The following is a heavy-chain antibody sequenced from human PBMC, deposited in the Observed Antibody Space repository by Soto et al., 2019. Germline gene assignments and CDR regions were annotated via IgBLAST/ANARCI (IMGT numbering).Heavy chain of an antibody. CDR2: ISYDGSNK. CDR1: GFTFSSYA. CDR3: AIPVDTATIYWFDP. V-gene: IGHV3-30-3*01. D-gene: IGHD5-18*01. Sequence: QVQLVESGGGVVQPGRSLRLSCAASGFTFSSYAMHWVRQAPGKGLEWVAVISYDGSNKYYADSVKGRFTISRDNSKNTLYLQMNSLRAEDTAVYYCAIPVDTATIYWFDPWGQGTLVTVSS. J-gene: IGHJ5*02.